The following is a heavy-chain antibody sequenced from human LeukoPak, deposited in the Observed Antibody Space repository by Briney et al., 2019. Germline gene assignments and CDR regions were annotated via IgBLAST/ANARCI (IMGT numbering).Heavy chain of an antibody. CDR2: IEPEGSEK. V-gene: IGHV3-7*01. CDR3: ASGGRYTGMDV. D-gene: IGHD1-1*01. CDR1: GFTFSTSW. Sequence: PGGSLRLSCAASGFTFSTSWVTWVRQAPGKGLEWVATIEPEGSEKFYVDSVKGRFTISRNNAKKSLYLQMNSLRVDDTAVYSCASGGRYTGMDVWGQGTTVTVS. J-gene: IGHJ6*02.